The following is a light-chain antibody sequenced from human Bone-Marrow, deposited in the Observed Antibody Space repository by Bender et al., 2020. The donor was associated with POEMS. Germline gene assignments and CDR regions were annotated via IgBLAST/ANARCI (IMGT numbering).Light chain of an antibody. CDR3: AVWDDSLNGWV. CDR1: SSNIGAHA. Sequence: QSVLTQPPSASGTPGQRATISCSGGSSNIGAHAVNWYQHLPGTAPKLLIYSSHRRPSEVPDRFSGSRSGTSASLAISGLQSEDEADHYFAVWDDSLNGWVFGGGTKLTVL. CDR2: SSH. V-gene: IGLV1-44*01. J-gene: IGLJ3*02.